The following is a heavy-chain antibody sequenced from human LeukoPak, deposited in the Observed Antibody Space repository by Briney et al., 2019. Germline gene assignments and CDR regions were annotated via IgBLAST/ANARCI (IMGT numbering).Heavy chain of an antibody. CDR1: GFTFSTYE. Sequence: TGGSLRLSCAASGFTFSTYEMNWVRQAPGKGLEWLSYISSSGGTIYYADSVKGRFTISRDNAKNSLSLLMNSLRAEDTAVYYCSRVIGGYDSTFYYYYMDVWGKGTTVTISS. V-gene: IGHV3-48*03. CDR3: SRVIGGYDSTFYYYYMDV. J-gene: IGHJ6*03. CDR2: ISSSGGTI. D-gene: IGHD5-12*01.